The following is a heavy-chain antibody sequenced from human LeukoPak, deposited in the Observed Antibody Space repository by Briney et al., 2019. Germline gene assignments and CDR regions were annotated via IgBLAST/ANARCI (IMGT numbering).Heavy chain of an antibody. V-gene: IGHV4-61*02. CDR3: AREGTLVPAATSYYYYMDV. Sequence: SETLSLTCTVSSGSISSGSYYWSWIRQPAGKGLEWIVRIYTSGSTNYNPSLKSRVTISADTSKNQFSLKLSSVTAADTAVYYCAREGTLVPAATSYYYYMDVWGKGTTVTVSS. CDR2: IYTSGST. CDR1: SGSISSGSYY. D-gene: IGHD2-2*01. J-gene: IGHJ6*03.